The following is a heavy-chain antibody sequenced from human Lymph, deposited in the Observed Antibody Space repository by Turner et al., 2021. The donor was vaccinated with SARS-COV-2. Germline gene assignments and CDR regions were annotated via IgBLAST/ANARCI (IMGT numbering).Heavy chain of an antibody. Sequence: QVQLVESGGGVVQPGRSLRLSCAASGFTFSSYAMHWVRQATGKGLEWVALISYDGSNKYYADSVKGRFTISRDNSKKTLYLQMNSLRAEDTAVYYCARDFGGGMDVWGQGTTVTVSS. J-gene: IGHJ6*02. V-gene: IGHV3-30-3*01. CDR3: ARDFGGGMDV. D-gene: IGHD3-16*01. CDR1: GFTFSSYA. CDR2: ISYDGSNK.